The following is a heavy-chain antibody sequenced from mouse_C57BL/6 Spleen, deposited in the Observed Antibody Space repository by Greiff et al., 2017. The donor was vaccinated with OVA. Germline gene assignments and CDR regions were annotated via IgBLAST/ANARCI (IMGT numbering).Heavy chain of an antibody. V-gene: IGHV1-15*01. J-gene: IGHJ4*01. CDR3: TRRSDLHYAMDY. CDR1: GYTFTDYE. Sequence: QVQLQQSGAELVRPGASVTLSCKASGYTFTDYEMHWVKQTPVHGLEWIGAIDPETGGTAYNQKFKGKAILTADKSSSTAYMELRSLTSEDSADYYCTRRSDLHYAMDYWGQGTSVTVSS. CDR2: IDPETGGT.